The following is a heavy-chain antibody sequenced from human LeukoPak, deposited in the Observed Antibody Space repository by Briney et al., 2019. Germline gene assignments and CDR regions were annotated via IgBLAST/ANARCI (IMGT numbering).Heavy chain of an antibody. CDR1: GFTFSSYA. Sequence: GRSLRLSCAASGFTFSSYAMHWVRQAPGKGLEWVAVISYDGSNKYYADSVKGRFTISRDNSKNTLYLQMNSLRAEDTAVYYCARVLWFGELSGFGWGQGTLVTVSS. J-gene: IGHJ4*02. CDR3: ARVLWFGELSGFG. CDR2: ISYDGSNK. V-gene: IGHV3-30-3*01. D-gene: IGHD3-10*01.